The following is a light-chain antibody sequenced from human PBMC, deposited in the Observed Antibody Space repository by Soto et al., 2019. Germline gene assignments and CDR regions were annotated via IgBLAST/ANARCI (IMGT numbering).Light chain of an antibody. V-gene: IGLV2-23*02. CDR2: DVN. J-gene: IGLJ2*01. CDR3: CSYASSTFVI. CDR1: DSDIGSRNL. Sequence: QSVLTQPASVSGSPGQSITISCTGTDSDIGSRNLVSWYQRRPGKAPNLIIFDVNKRPSGVSDRFSGSKSGNTASLTISGLQAEDEDDYFCCSYASSTFVIFGGGTKLTVL.